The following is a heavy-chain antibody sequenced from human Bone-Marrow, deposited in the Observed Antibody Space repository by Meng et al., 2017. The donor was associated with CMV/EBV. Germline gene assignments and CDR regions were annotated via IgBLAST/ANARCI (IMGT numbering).Heavy chain of an antibody. J-gene: IGHJ6*02. Sequence: ASVKVSCKASGYTFTSYDINWVRQATGQGLEWMGWMNPNSGGTNYAQKFQGRVTMTRDTSISTAYMELSRLRSDDTAVYYCARGGYSYGPSYYYYYGMDVWGQGTTVTVSS. CDR1: GYTFTSYD. V-gene: IGHV1-2*02. CDR3: ARGGYSYGPSYYYYYGMDV. CDR2: MNPNSGGT. D-gene: IGHD5-18*01.